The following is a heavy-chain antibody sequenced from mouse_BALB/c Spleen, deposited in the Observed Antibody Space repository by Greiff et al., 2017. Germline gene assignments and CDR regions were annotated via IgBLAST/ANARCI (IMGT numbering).Heavy chain of an antibody. Sequence: QVQLQQSGAELVKPGASVKLSCKASGYTFTSYYMYWVKQRPGQGLEWIGEINPSNGGTNFNEKFKSKATLTVDKSSSTAYMQLSSLTSEDSAVYYCTRNGYSHAYYFDDWGQGTTLTVSS. D-gene: IGHD2-3*01. J-gene: IGHJ2*01. CDR1: GYTFTSYY. CDR3: TRNGYSHAYYFDD. CDR2: INPSNGGT. V-gene: IGHV1S81*02.